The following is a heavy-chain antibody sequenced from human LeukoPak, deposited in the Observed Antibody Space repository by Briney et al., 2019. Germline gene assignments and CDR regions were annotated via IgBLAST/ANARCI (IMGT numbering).Heavy chain of an antibody. CDR3: ARVYYGDYLWYYYYYGMDV. V-gene: IGHV3-23*01. CDR2: ISGSGGST. J-gene: IGHJ6*02. Sequence: PGGSLRLSCAASGFTFSSYAMSWVRQAPGKGLEWVSAISGSGGSTYYADSVKGRFTISRDNSKNTLYLQMNSLRAEDTAVYYGARVYYGDYLWYYYYYGMDVWGQGTTVTVSS. D-gene: IGHD4-17*01. CDR1: GFTFSSYA.